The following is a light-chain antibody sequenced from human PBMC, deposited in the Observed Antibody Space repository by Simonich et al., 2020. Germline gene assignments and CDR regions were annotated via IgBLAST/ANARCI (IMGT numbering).Light chain of an antibody. V-gene: IGKV1-13*02. J-gene: IGKJ3*01. CDR3: QQFNSYPIT. CDR2: DAS. CDR1: QGISSA. Sequence: AIQLTQSPSSLSASVGDRVTITCRASQGISSALAWYPQKPGKAPKLLIYDASSLESGVPSRFSGSGSGTDFTLTISSLQPEDFATYYCQQFNSYPITFGPGTKVDIK.